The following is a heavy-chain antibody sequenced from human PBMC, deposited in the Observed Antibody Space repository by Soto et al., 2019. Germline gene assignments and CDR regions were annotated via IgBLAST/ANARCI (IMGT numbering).Heavy chain of an antibody. Sequence: DVQVVQSGGGLVQPGGSLKLSCAASGFAFNDSAMHWVRQASGKGLEWVARVRSKTNNYEKAYPVSERCRFTVSRDDSMGPTYLQVNSVRTEETAMYDCTNKFVWRQGVLFTVSS. D-gene: IGHD3-10*01. V-gene: IGHV3-73*01. J-gene: IGHJ4*02. CDR2: VRSKTNNYEK. CDR1: GFAFNDSA. CDR3: TNKFV.